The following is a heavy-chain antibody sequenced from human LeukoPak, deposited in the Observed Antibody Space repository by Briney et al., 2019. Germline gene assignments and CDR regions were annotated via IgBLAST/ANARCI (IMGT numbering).Heavy chain of an antibody. J-gene: IGHJ3*02. CDR1: GFSFSNFW. CDR2: THPEGNGK. Sequence: GGSLRLSCAVSGFSFSNFWMSWVRQAPGRGLEWVANTHPEGNGKYHVESVKGRFTISRDNTKNLLFLQMNGLRVEDTAVYYCAKRSYYYDSSGYYYHDAFDIWGQGTMVTVSS. D-gene: IGHD3-22*01. CDR3: AKRSYYYDSSGYYYHDAFDI. V-gene: IGHV3-7*01.